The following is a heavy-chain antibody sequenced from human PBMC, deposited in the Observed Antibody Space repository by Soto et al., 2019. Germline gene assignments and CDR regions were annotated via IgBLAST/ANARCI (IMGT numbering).Heavy chain of an antibody. Sequence: PGVSLRLSCAASGFTFSSYGMHWVRQAPGKGLEWVAVISYDGSNRYYADSVKGRFTISRDNSKNTLYLQMNSLRAEDTAVYYCAKGRITMVREVIMSGRDLQAFSAQGSSVTVS. D-gene: IGHD3-10*01. J-gene: IGHJ6*02. CDR2: ISYDGSNR. CDR3: AKGRITMVREVIMSGRDLQAF. CDR1: GFTFSSYG. V-gene: IGHV3-30*18.